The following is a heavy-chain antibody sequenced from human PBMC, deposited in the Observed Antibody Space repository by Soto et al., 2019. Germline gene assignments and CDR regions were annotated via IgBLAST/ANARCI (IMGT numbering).Heavy chain of an antibody. V-gene: IGHV1-18*01. CDR2: ISARNDNT. CDR3: ARGRYGDY. J-gene: IGHJ4*02. D-gene: IGHD1-1*01. CDR1: GYTFTTYG. Sequence: QVHLVQSGAEVRKPGASVEVSCKGSGYTFTTYGITWVRQAPGQGLEWMGWISARNDNTNYAQKVQGRVTVTRDTSTSTAYMELRNLRSDDTAVYYCARGRYGDYWGQGALVTVSS.